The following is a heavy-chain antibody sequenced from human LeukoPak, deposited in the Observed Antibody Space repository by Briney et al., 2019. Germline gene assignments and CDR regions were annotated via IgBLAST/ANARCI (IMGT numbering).Heavy chain of an antibody. Sequence: GSLRLSCAASGLTFSSYWMSWVRQAPGKGLEWIGSIYYSGSTYYNPSLKSRVTISVDTSKNQFSLKLSSVTAADTAVYYCARGGEIEGFLEWLNFDYWGQGTLVTVSS. CDR3: ARGGEIEGFLEWLNFDY. CDR1: GLTFSSYW. D-gene: IGHD3-3*01. V-gene: IGHV4-39*07. CDR2: IYYSGST. J-gene: IGHJ4*02.